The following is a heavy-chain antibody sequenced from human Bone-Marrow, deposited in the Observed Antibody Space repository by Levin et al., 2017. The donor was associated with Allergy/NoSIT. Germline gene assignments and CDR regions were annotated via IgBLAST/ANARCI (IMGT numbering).Heavy chain of an antibody. Sequence: PVASVKVSCAASGFTFNNYVMSWVRQAPGKGLEWVSAASGTTDSTYYADSVKGRFTISRDNSKNTLHLRMSSLRAEDTAVYYCAKPMTVGHWYFDLWGRGTLVTVSS. V-gene: IGHV3-23*01. CDR2: ASGTTDST. CDR1: GFTFNNYV. CDR3: AKPMTVGHWYFDL. D-gene: IGHD4/OR15-4a*01. J-gene: IGHJ2*01.